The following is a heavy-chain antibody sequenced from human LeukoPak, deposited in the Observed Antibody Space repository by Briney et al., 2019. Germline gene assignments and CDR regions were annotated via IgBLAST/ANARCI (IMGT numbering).Heavy chain of an antibody. CDR3: AKDHMATTPAGYYYYYYMDV. Sequence: GGSLRLSCAASGFTISSYAMSWVRQAPGKGLEWVSAISGSGGSTYYADSVKGRFTISRENYKTTLYLQMNSLRAEDTAVYYCAKDHMATTPAGYYYYYYMDVWGKGTTVTVSS. CDR1: GFTISSYA. V-gene: IGHV3-23*01. J-gene: IGHJ6*03. D-gene: IGHD5-12*01. CDR2: ISGSGGST.